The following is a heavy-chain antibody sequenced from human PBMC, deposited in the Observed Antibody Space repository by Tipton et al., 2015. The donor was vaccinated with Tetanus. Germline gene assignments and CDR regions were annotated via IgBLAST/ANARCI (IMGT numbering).Heavy chain of an antibody. V-gene: IGHV4-61*01. J-gene: IGHJ4*02. CDR2: IYYSGST. D-gene: IGHD1-7*01. CDR1: RGSISRDIYN. CDR3: ARGGGDNWNFWPD. Sequence: VKPSETLSLTCTVSRGSISRDIYNWGWIRQPPGRGLQWIGYIYYSGSTNYNPSLKSRVTISVDTSKNQFSLKLSSVTAADTAVYYCARGGGDNWNFWPDWGQGALVTVSS.